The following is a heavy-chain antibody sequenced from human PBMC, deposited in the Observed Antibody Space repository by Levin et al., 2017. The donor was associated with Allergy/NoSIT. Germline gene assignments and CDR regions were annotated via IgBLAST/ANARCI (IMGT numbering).Heavy chain of an antibody. V-gene: IGHV3-53*01. CDR3: ARDRAPPSAWYFGV. CDR2: LYSGGTT. D-gene: IGHD4/OR15-4a*01. Sequence: GGSLRLSCAASGFTVSSNYISWVRQAPGKGLEWVSVLYSGGTTDYADSVKGRFTISRDNSKNTLYLQMNSLRAEDTAVYYCARDRAPPSAWYFGVWCRGTLVTVSS. CDR1: GFTVSSNY. J-gene: IGHJ2*01.